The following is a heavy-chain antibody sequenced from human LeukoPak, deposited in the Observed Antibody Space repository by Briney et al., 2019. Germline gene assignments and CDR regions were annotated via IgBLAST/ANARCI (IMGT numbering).Heavy chain of an antibody. D-gene: IGHD6-19*01. Sequence: SETLSLTCTVSGGSISSYYWSWIRQPPGKGLEWIGYIYYSGSTNYNPSLKSRVTISVDTSKNQFSLKLSSVTAADTAVYYCARELSSGWYRVHAFDIWGQGTMVTVSS. CDR2: IYYSGST. J-gene: IGHJ3*02. V-gene: IGHV4-59*01. CDR3: ARELSSGWYRVHAFDI. CDR1: GGSISSYY.